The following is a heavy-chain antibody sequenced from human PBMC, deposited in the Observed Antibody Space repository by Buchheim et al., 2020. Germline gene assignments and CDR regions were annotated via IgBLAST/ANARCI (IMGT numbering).Heavy chain of an antibody. CDR3: ARVNFGYWPDY. D-gene: IGHD3-22*01. CDR1: GFTFSSYG. V-gene: IGHV3-33*01. Sequence: QVQLVESGGGVVQPGRSLRLSCAASGFTFSSYGMHWVRQAPGKGLEWVAVIWYVGSYKYYADSVKGRFTISRDNSKNPLYLQMNSLRAEDTAVYYCARVNFGYWPDYWGQGTL. CDR2: IWYVGSYK. J-gene: IGHJ4*02.